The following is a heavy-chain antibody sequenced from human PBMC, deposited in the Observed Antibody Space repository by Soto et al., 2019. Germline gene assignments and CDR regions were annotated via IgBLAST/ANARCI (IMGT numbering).Heavy chain of an antibody. V-gene: IGHV1-2*04. J-gene: IGHJ6*02. Sequence: ASVKVSCKASGYTFTGYYMHWVRQAPGQGLEWMGWINPNSGGTNYAQKFQGWVTMTRDTSISTAYMELSRLRSDDTAVYYCARTRLYYDILTGPHYYYGMDVWGQGTTVTVSS. CDR1: GYTFTGYY. CDR2: INPNSGGT. D-gene: IGHD3-9*01. CDR3: ARTRLYYDILTGPHYYYGMDV.